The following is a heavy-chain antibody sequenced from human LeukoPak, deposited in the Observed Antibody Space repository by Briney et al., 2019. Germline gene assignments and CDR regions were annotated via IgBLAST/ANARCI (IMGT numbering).Heavy chain of an antibody. D-gene: IGHD3-16*01. CDR3: ARGGGTGPIPAPY. V-gene: IGHV1-2*02. CDR1: GYTFTGYY. J-gene: IGHJ4*02. CDR2: INPNSGGT. Sequence: GASVKVSCKASGYTFTGYYMHWVRQAPGQGLEWMGWINPNSGGTNYAQKFQGRVTMTRDTSISTAYMELSKLRSDDTAVYYCARGGGTGPIPAPYWGQGTLVTVSS.